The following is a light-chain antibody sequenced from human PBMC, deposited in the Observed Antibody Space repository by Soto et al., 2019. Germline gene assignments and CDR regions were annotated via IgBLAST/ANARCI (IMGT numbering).Light chain of an antibody. V-gene: IGLV2-23*01. CDR3: CSYAGSSTYV. Sequence: QSVLTQPASVSGSAGQSITISYTGTSSDVGNYNLVSWYLHHPGKAPKLLIYEDTKRPSGVSNRFSGSRSGNTASLTVSGLQAEDETDYYCCSYAGSSTYVFGTGTKLTVL. CDR2: EDT. J-gene: IGLJ1*01. CDR1: SSDVGNYNL.